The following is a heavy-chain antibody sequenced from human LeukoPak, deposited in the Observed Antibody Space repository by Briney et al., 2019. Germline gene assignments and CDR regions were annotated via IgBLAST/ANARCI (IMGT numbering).Heavy chain of an antibody. V-gene: IGHV4-59*01. CDR1: GGSISSYY. D-gene: IGHD4-17*01. Sequence: SETLSLTCTVSGGSISSYYWSWIRQPPGKGLEWIGYFYYSGSTNYNPSLKSRVTISVDTSKNQFSLKLSSVTAADTAVYYCVREKGVYDYGDYRYYSGMDVWGQGTTVTVSS. J-gene: IGHJ6*02. CDR3: VREKGVYDYGDYRYYSGMDV. CDR2: FYYSGST.